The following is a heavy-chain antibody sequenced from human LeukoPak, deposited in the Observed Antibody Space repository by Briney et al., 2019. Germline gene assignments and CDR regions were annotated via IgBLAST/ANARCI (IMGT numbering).Heavy chain of an antibody. CDR1: GFTFSNAW. Sequence: PGGSLRLSCAASGFTFSNAWMSWVRQAPGNGLEWVGRINSKTAAGTTDYAAPVRGRFTISRDDSQNTLYLQMNSLKTEDTAVYYCTADPMIPKVDWGQGTLVTVSS. D-gene: IGHD3-22*01. CDR2: INSKTAAGTT. J-gene: IGHJ1*01. CDR3: TADPMIPKVD. V-gene: IGHV3-15*01.